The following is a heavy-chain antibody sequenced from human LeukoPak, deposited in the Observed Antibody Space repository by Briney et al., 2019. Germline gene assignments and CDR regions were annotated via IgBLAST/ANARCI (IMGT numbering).Heavy chain of an antibody. Sequence: PGGSLRLSCAASGFTFSSYPMHWVRQTPKKGLEYVSAISGNGGNTWYIDTVKGRFTISRDNSKNTLYLQMGSLRAEDMALYYCARGIRVSLVPVGPHDAYDIWGQGTMVTVSS. V-gene: IGHV3-64*02. CDR3: ARGIRVSLVPVGPHDAYDI. CDR2: ISGNGGNT. CDR1: GFTFSSYP. J-gene: IGHJ3*02. D-gene: IGHD2-2*01.